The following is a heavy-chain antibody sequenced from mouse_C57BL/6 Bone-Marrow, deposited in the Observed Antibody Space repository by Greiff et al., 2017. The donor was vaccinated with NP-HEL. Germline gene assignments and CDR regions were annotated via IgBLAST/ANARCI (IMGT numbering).Heavy chain of an antibody. CDR2: ISNGGGST. D-gene: IGHD2-5*01. CDR1: GFTFSDYY. Sequence: EVQLVESGGGLVQPGGSLKLSCAASGFTFSDYYMYWVRQTPEKRLEWVAYISNGGGSTYYPDTVKGRFTISRDNAKNTLYLQMSRLKSEDTAVYYCARVNSKDWYFDVWGTGTTVTVSS. CDR3: ARVNSKDWYFDV. V-gene: IGHV5-12*01. J-gene: IGHJ1*03.